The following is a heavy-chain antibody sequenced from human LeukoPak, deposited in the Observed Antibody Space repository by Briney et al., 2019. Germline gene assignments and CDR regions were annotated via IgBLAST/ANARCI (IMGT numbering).Heavy chain of an antibody. Sequence: GGSLRLSCAASGFTVSSNYMSWVRQAPGKGLEWVSVIYSGGSTYYADSVKGRFTISRDNSKNTLYLQMNGLRAEDAALYYCAKEGCGELNSEGDYQYCGMDVWGQGTTVTVSS. V-gene: IGHV3-66*01. CDR3: AKEGCGELNSEGDYQYCGMDV. D-gene: IGHD3-10*01. CDR2: IYSGGST. CDR1: GFTVSSNY. J-gene: IGHJ6*02.